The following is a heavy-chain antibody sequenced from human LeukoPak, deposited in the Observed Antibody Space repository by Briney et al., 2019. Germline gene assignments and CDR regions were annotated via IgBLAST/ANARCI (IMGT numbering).Heavy chain of an antibody. Sequence: PGGSLRLSCAASGFTFSSYAMSWVRQAPGKGLEWVSAISGSGGSTYYADSVEGRFTISRDNSKNTLYLQMNSLRAEDTAVYYCAKGGTYYYDSSGYYYEPTINTWGQGTLVTVSS. CDR1: GFTFSSYA. CDR3: AKGGTYYYDSSGYYYEPTINT. V-gene: IGHV3-23*01. J-gene: IGHJ5*02. CDR2: ISGSGGST. D-gene: IGHD3-22*01.